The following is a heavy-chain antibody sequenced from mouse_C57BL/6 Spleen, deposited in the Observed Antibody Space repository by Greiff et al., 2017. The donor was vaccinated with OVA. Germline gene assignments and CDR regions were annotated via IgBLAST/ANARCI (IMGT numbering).Heavy chain of an antibody. J-gene: IGHJ3*01. Sequence: ESGPGLVKPSQSLSLTCSVTGYSITSGYYWNWIRQFPGNKLEWMGYISYDGSNNYNPSLKNRISITRDTSKNQFFLKLNSVTTEDTATYYCARADGSSPAYWGQGTLVTVSA. CDR1: GYSITSGYY. D-gene: IGHD1-1*01. V-gene: IGHV3-6*01. CDR3: ARADGSSPAY. CDR2: ISYDGSN.